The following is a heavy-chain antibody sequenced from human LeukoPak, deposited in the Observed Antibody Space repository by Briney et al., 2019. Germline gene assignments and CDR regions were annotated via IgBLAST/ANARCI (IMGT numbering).Heavy chain of an antibody. V-gene: IGHV4-34*01. CDR2: INHSGST. CDR3: ARGWGLSYYYYGMDV. D-gene: IGHD7-27*01. Sequence: SETLSLTCAVYGGSFSGYYCSWIRQPPGKGLEWIGEINHSGSTNYNPSLKSRVTISVDTSKNQFSLKLSSVTAADTAVYYCARGWGLSYYYYGMDVWGQGTTVTVSS. J-gene: IGHJ6*02. CDR1: GGSFSGYY.